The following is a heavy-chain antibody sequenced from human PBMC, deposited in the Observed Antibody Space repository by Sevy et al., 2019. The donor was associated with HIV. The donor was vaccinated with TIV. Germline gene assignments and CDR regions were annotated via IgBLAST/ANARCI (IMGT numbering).Heavy chain of an antibody. Sequence: SETLSLTCTVSGGSISSYYWNWFRQPPGNEPEWIGYIYNSGNTNYNTSLKTRVTISVDTSKNQFSLKLTSVSAADTAVYYCARRKADDGDAFDIWGQGTMVTVSS. CDR3: ARRKADDGDAFDI. CDR1: GGSISSYY. D-gene: IGHD3-3*01. J-gene: IGHJ3*02. CDR2: IYNSGNT. V-gene: IGHV4-4*09.